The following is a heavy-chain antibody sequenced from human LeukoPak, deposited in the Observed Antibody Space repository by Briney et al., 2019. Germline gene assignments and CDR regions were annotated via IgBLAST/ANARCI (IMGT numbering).Heavy chain of an antibody. CDR3: ARHNRVVPPDY. J-gene: IGHJ4*02. Sequence: PSETLSLTCTVSGVSISSISYYWGWIRQPPWTGLEWIGNIYYSGSTYYNPSLKSRVTISVDTSKNQLSLKVTSVTAADTAVYYCARHNRVVPPDYWGQGTLVTVSS. CDR1: GVSISSISYY. CDR2: IYYSGST. V-gene: IGHV4-39*01. D-gene: IGHD2-15*01.